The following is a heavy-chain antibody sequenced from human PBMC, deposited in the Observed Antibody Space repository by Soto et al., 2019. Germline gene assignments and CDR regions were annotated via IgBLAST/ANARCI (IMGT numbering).Heavy chain of an antibody. Sequence: EVQLVQSGAEVKKPGDSLRFSCKGSGYSFTSYWITWVRQMPGKGLEWMGRIDPSDSYTNYSPSFQGHVIISVDKSVTTAYLQWSSLKASDTAIYYCARHAYDSGGYWGNYFDYWGQGTLVTVSS. V-gene: IGHV5-10-1*03. CDR3: ARHAYDSGGYWGNYFDY. D-gene: IGHD3-22*01. CDR1: GYSFTSYW. J-gene: IGHJ4*02. CDR2: IDPSDSYT.